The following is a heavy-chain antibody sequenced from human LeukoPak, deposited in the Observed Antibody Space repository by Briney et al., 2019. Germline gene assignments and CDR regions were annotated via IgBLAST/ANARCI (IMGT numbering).Heavy chain of an antibody. D-gene: IGHD6-13*01. Sequence: PSETLSLACTVSGGSISSSSYYWGWIRQPPGKGLEWIGSIYYSGSTYYNPSLKSRVTISVDTSKNQFSLKLSSVTAADTAVYYCASQLYSSSWPIDYWGQGTLVTVSS. J-gene: IGHJ4*02. CDR3: ASQLYSSSWPIDY. CDR2: IYYSGST. CDR1: GGSISSSSYY. V-gene: IGHV4-39*01.